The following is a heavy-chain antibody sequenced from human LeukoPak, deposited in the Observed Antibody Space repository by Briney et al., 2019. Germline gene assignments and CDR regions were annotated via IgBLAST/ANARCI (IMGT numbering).Heavy chain of an antibody. D-gene: IGHD3-22*01. CDR3: ARGGNGYYDSSGYPPNWFDP. CDR2: IYYSGST. CDR1: GGSISSYY. J-gene: IGHJ5*02. Sequence: PSETLSLTCTVSGGSISSYYWSWIRQPPGKGLEWIGYIYYSGSTNYNPSLKSRVTISVDTSKNQFSLKLSSVTAADTAVYYCARGGNGYYDSSGYPPNWFDPWGQGTLVTVSS. V-gene: IGHV4-59*01.